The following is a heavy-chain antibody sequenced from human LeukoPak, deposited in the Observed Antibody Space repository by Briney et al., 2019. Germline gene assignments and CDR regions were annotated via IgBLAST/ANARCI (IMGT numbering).Heavy chain of an antibody. J-gene: IGHJ4*02. CDR1: GGSISSYY. D-gene: IGHD3-22*01. CDR3: ATSKTEYYYDSSGAFDY. V-gene: IGHV4-59*08. CDR2: NYYSWST. Sequence: SETLSLTRTVSGGSISSYYWSWMPQPSATGLEWIGYNYYSWSTNYNASLKMRVTISVATSKNQFSLMLSSVTAADTAVYYCATSKTEYYYDSSGAFDYWGQGTLVTVSS.